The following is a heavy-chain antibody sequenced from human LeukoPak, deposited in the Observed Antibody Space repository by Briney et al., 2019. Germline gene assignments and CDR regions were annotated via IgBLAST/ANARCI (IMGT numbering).Heavy chain of an antibody. CDR2: INPNSGGT. CDR1: GYTFTGYY. CDR3: ARFPSRHCSSTSCTPRGSYYYYGMDV. D-gene: IGHD2-2*01. J-gene: IGHJ6*02. Sequence: ASVKVSCKASGYTFTGYYMHWVRQTPGQGLEWMGWINPNSGGTNYAQKFQGRVTMTRDTSISTAYMELSRLRSDDTAVYYCARFPSRHCSSTSCTPRGSYYYYGMDVWGQGTTVTVSS. V-gene: IGHV1-2*02.